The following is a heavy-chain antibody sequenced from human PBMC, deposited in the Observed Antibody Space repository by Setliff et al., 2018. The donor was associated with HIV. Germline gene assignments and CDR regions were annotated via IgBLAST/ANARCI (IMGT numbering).Heavy chain of an antibody. J-gene: IGHJ5*02. Sequence: SETLSLTCSVSGGSISSSNYYWGWIRQPPGKGLEWIGSIYYSGSTYYNPSLKSRVTISVDTSKNQFSLELTSVTAADTAVYYCAREAPSEPTRYYNFWSGYPDWFDPWGPGTLVTVSS. CDR2: IYYSGST. V-gene: IGHV4-39*07. CDR3: AREAPSEPTRYYNFWSGYPDWFDP. D-gene: IGHD3-3*01. CDR1: GGSISSSNYY.